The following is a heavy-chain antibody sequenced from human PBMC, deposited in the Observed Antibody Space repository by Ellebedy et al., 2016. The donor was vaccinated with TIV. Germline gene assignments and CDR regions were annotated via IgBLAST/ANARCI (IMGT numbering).Heavy chain of an antibody. D-gene: IGHD5-18*01. Sequence: SETLSLTCTVSGGSISSYYWGWIRQPPGKGLEWIGYIYYSGSTKYNPSLKSRVTISLDTSKNQFSLKLSSVTAADTAVYYCARGRHRSLMVRVNTLYYFDYWGQGTLVTVSS. CDR1: GGSISSYY. CDR3: ARGRHRSLMVRVNTLYYFDY. V-gene: IGHV4-59*12. CDR2: IYYSGST. J-gene: IGHJ4*02.